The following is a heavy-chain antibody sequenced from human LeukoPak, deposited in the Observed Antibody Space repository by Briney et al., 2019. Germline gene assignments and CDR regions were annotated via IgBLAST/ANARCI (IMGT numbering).Heavy chain of an antibody. J-gene: IGHJ4*02. Sequence: GGSLRLSCAASGLTFSSYSMNWVRQAPGKGLEWASSISSSSSYIYYADSVKGRFTISRDNAKNSLYLQMNSLRAEDTAVYYCARDETPTNGYDSYDFWGQGTLVTVST. CDR2: ISSSSSYI. CDR3: ARDETPTNGYDSYDF. V-gene: IGHV3-21*01. CDR1: GLTFSSYS. D-gene: IGHD5-12*01.